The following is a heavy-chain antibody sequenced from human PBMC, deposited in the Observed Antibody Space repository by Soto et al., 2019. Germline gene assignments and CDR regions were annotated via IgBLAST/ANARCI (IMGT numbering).Heavy chain of an antibody. D-gene: IGHD3-22*01. CDR3: ARTQHYYASSGYYLFDY. CDR2: IDWDDDK. V-gene: IGHV2-70*01. CDR1: GFSLSTSGVC. Sequence: SGPTLVNPTQTLTLTCTFSGFSLSTSGVCVSWIRQPPGKALEWLALIDWDDDKYYSTSLKTRLTISKDTSKNQVVLTMTNMDPVDTATYYCARTQHYYASSGYYLFDYWGQGNLVTVSS. J-gene: IGHJ4*02.